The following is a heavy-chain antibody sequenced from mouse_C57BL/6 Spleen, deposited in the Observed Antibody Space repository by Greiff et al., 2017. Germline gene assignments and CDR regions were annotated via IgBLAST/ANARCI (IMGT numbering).Heavy chain of an antibody. J-gene: IGHJ4*01. CDR2: IYPVAGDP. V-gene: IGHV1-82*01. D-gene: IGHD2-5*01. CDR1: GYAFSSSW. Sequence: VKLMASGPELVKPGASVTISCKASGYAFSSSWMNWVKQRPGTGLAWIGRIYPVAGDPNYNGKFKGKATLTADKSSSTAYMQLSSRTSEDSAVYFWARENYSNYDYAMDYWGQGTAVT. CDR3: ARENYSNYDYAMDY.